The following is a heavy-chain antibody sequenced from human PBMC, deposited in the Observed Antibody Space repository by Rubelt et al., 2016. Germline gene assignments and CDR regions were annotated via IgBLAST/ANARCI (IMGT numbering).Heavy chain of an antibody. CDR1: GGSISSSSYY. V-gene: IGHV4-39*07. J-gene: IGHJ4*02. Sequence: QLHLQESGPGLVKPSETLSLTCTVSGGSISSSSYYWGWIRQPPGKGLEWIGGIYYSGSTYYNPSLKSRVTISADTAKNQFSLKLSSVTAADTAVYYCARTGPSTSSIYWGQGTLVTVSS. CDR2: IYYSGST. CDR3: ARTGPSTSSIY. D-gene: IGHD6-6*01.